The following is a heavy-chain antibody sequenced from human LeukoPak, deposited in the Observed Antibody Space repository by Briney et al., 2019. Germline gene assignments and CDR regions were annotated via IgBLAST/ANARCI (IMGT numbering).Heavy chain of an antibody. CDR1: GGSISSYY. CDR2: IYTSGST. CDR3: ARDSLVGSYYYFDY. J-gene: IGHJ4*02. Sequence: SETLSLTCTVSGGSISSYYWSWIRQPAGKGLEWIGRIYTSGSTNYNPSLKSRVTMSVDTSKNQFSLKLSSVTAADTAIYYCARDSLVGSYYYFDYRGQGTLVTVSS. V-gene: IGHV4-4*07. D-gene: IGHD3-10*01.